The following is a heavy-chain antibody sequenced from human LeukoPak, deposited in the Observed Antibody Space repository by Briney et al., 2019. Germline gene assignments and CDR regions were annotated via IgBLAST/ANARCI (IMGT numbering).Heavy chain of an antibody. CDR2: IYSGDST. V-gene: IGHV3-53*01. D-gene: IGHD4/OR15-4a*01. CDR1: GFTVSNNH. Sequence: GGSLRLSCAASGFTVSNNHTSWVRQAPGKGLEWVSVIYSGDSTYYADSVKGRFTISRDNSKNTLYLQMNSLRAEDTAVYYCARGPNVYYYYGMDVWGQGTTVTVSS. J-gene: IGHJ6*02. CDR3: ARGPNVYYYYGMDV.